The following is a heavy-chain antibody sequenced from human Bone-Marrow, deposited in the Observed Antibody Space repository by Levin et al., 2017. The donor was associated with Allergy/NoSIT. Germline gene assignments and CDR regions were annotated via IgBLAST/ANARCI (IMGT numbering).Heavy chain of an antibody. CDR2: ISYDGIYT. V-gene: IGHV3-30*04. J-gene: IGHJ6*02. CDR1: GFTFRNYA. D-gene: IGHD4-17*01. CDR3: SRVSTETTYDFYYGMDV. Sequence: QPGGSLRLSCAASGFTFRNYAFHWVRQAPGKGLEWVAVISYDGIYTYYTDSLKGRFTISRDNSKNTLYLEINSLRSEDTAIYYCSRVSTETTYDFYYGMDVWGQGTAVTVSS.